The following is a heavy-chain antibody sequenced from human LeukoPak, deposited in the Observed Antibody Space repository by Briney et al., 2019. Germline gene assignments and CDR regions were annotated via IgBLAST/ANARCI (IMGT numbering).Heavy chain of an antibody. J-gene: IGHJ2*01. V-gene: IGHV1-69*05. CDR3: ATLWYFDL. CDR1: GGTFSSYA. CDR2: IIPIFGTA. Sequence: GASVKVSCKASGGTFSSYAISWVRQAPGQGLEWMGGIIPIFGTANYAQKFQGRVTITTDESTSTAYMELRSLRSDDAAVYYCATLWYFDLWGRGTLVTVSS.